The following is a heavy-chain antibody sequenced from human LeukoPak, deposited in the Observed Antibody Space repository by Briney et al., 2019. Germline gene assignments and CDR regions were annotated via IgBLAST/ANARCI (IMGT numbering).Heavy chain of an antibody. Sequence: SVKVSCKASGGTFSSYAISWVRQAPGQGLEWMRRIIPIFGIANYAQKFQGRVTITADKSTSTAYMELSSLRSEDTAVYYCARHYYDSSGYLYYFDYWGQGTLVTVSS. CDR2: IIPIFGIA. CDR3: ARHYYDSSGYLYYFDY. J-gene: IGHJ4*02. D-gene: IGHD3-22*01. V-gene: IGHV1-69*04. CDR1: GGTFSSYA.